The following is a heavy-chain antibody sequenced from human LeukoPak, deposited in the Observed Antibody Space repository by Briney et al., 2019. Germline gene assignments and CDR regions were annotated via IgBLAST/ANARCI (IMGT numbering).Heavy chain of an antibody. CDR3: ARMYYYDSSGDAFDI. Sequence: GSVKVSCKASGYTFTSYGISWVRQAPGQGLEWMGWISAYNGNTNYAQKLQGRVTMTTDTSTSTAYVELRSLRSDDTAVYYCARMYYYDSSGDAFDIWGQGTMVTVSS. J-gene: IGHJ3*02. D-gene: IGHD3-22*01. V-gene: IGHV1-18*01. CDR1: GYTFTSYG. CDR2: ISAYNGNT.